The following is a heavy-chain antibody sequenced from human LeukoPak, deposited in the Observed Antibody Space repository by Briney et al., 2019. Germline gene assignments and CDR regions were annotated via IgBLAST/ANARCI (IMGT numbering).Heavy chain of an antibody. D-gene: IGHD6-13*01. V-gene: IGHV4-59*01. J-gene: IGHJ4*02. Sequence: SETLSLTCTVSGDSINNYYWSWIRQTPEKGLEWIGYMSYSGRSDYGPSLKSRVTMSIDTSKNQFSLRMTSMTAADTGVYYCARDRRGSSSWLDYWGQGTLVTVSS. CDR1: GDSINNYY. CDR2: MSYSGRS. CDR3: ARDRRGSSSWLDY.